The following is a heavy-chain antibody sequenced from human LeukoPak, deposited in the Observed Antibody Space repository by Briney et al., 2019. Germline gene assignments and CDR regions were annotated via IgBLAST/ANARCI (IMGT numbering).Heavy chain of an antibody. CDR3: ARGGNIFWGGYYDYFDS. CDR2: VYTSGRT. D-gene: IGHD3-3*01. V-gene: IGHV4-4*07. CDR1: GGSIHSYY. J-gene: IGHJ4*02. Sequence: PSETLSLTCNVSGGSIHSYYWNWIRQPAGKGLEWIGRVYTSGRTIYNPSLKSRVTMSVDASKNLLSLKVTSVSAADTAVYYCARGGNIFWGGYYDYFDSWGQGTLVIVSS.